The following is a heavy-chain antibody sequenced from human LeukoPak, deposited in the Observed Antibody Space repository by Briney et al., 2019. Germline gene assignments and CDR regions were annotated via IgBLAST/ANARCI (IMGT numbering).Heavy chain of an antibody. Sequence: GESLKISCKGSGYSFTRYWIGWVRPLAGEGLEWMEIIYPGDSDTRYSPSFQGQVTISADKSISTAYLQWSSLKASDTAMYYCARLPDYYGSGSYPDYWGQGTLVTVSS. CDR3: ARLPDYYGSGSYPDY. CDR2: IYPGDSDT. V-gene: IGHV5-51*01. CDR1: GYSFTRYW. J-gene: IGHJ4*02. D-gene: IGHD3-10*01.